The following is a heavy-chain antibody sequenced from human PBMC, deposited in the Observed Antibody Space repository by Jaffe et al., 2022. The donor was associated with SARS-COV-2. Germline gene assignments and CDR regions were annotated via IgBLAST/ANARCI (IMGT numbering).Heavy chain of an antibody. V-gene: IGHV3-15*01. CDR2: IKSKTDGGTT. J-gene: IGHJ4*02. Sequence: EVQLVESGGGLVKPGGSLRLSCAASGFTFSNAWMSWVRQAPGKGLEWVGRIKSKTDGGTTDYAAPVKGRFTISRDDSKNTLYLQMNSLKTEDTAVYYCTTDFWYPGYYYDSSGYYVGEVTGGDYWGQGTLVTVSS. CDR1: GFTFSNAW. CDR3: TTDFWYPGYYYDSSGYYVGEVTGGDY. D-gene: IGHD3-22*01.